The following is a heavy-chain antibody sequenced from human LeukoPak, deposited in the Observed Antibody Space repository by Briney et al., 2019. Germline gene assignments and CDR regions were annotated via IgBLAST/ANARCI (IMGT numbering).Heavy chain of an antibody. D-gene: IGHD1-26*01. CDR2: IYYSGST. CDR3: ARTYRPYWFDP. V-gene: IGHV4-59*06. J-gene: IGHJ5*02. CDR1: GGSISSYY. Sequence: PSETLSLTCTVSGGSISSYYWSWIRQHPGKGLEWIGYIYYSGSTYYNPSLKSRVTISVDTSKNQFSLKLSSVTAADTAVYYCARTYRPYWFDPWGQGTLVTVSS.